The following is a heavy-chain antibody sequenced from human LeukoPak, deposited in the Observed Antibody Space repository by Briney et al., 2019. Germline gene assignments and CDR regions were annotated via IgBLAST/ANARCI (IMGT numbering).Heavy chain of an antibody. CDR1: GFTFNNAW. CDR2: IKSKTDGGTT. D-gene: IGHD3-10*01. CDR3: TTELVWFGVLAH. V-gene: IGHV3-15*01. Sequence: GGSLRLSCAGSGFTFNNAWMTWGRQAPGKGLEWVGRIKSKTDGGTTDYAAPVKDRFTISRDDSKSTLYLQMNSLQTEDTGLYYCTTELVWFGVLAHWGQGTLATVSS. J-gene: IGHJ4*02.